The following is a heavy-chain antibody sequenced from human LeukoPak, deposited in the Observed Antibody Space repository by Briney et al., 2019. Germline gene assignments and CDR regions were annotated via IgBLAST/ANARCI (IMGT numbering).Heavy chain of an antibody. CDR1: GFTVSSSD. Sequence: PGGSLRLSCAASGFTVSSSDMTWVRQAPGKGLEWVSVLYSGGNTYSADSVKGRFTISRDNSKNMLYLQMTSMRAEDTAVYYCAKGGNVVVVNFMDVWGKGTTITVSS. V-gene: IGHV3-53*01. CDR2: LYSGGNT. D-gene: IGHD2-2*01. CDR3: AKGGNVVVVNFMDV. J-gene: IGHJ6*03.